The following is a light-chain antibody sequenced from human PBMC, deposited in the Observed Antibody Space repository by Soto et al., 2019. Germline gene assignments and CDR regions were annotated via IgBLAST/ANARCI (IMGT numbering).Light chain of an antibody. CDR1: SSDVGNYNL. CDR2: DGN. CDR3: CSYAGSSTFVL. J-gene: IGLJ2*01. Sequence: QSALTQPASVSASPGQAITISCTGTSSDVGNYNLVSWYQHHPGKAPKLMIYDGNKRPSGASSRFSGSKSGNTASLTISGLQAEDEAEYYCCSYAGSSTFVLFGGGTKLTVL. V-gene: IGLV2-23*03.